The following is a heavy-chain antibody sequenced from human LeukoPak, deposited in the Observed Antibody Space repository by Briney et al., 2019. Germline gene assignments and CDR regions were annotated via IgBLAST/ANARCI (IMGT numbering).Heavy chain of an antibody. CDR2: ITSSSSYI. CDR3: ARDPYSGNYGAYYYYYMDV. CDR1: GFTFSSYA. D-gene: IGHD1-26*01. Sequence: GGSLRLSCAASGFTFSSYAMSWVRQAPGKGLEWVSSITSSSSYIYYADSVKGRFTISRDNAKNSLYLQMDSLIVEDTAEYYCARDPYSGNYGAYYYYYMDVWGKGTTVTVSS. V-gene: IGHV3-21*06. J-gene: IGHJ6*03.